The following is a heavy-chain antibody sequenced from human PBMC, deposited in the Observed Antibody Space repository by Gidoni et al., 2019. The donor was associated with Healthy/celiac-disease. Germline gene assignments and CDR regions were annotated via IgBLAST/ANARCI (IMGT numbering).Heavy chain of an antibody. V-gene: IGHV3-49*03. CDR2: IRSKAYGGTT. CDR3: TSRRDYGDYEWPDYFDY. D-gene: IGHD4-17*01. J-gene: IGHJ4*02. CDR1: GFTFGDYA. Sequence: EVQLVESGGGLVQPGRSLRLSCTASGFTFGDYAMSWFRQAPGKGLEWVGFIRSKAYGGTTEYAASVKGRFTISRDDSKSIAYLQMNSLKTEDTAVYYCTSRRDYGDYEWPDYFDYWGQGTLVTVSS.